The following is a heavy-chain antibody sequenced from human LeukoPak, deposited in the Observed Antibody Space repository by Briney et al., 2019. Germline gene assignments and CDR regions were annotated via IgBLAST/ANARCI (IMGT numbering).Heavy chain of an antibody. J-gene: IGHJ4*02. CDR2: IYYSGST. Sequence: SETLSLTCTVPGGSISSYYWSWIRQPPGKGLEWIGYIYYSGSTNYNPSLKSRVTISVDTSKNQFSLKLSSVTAADTAVYYCARGGLDYGVDYWGQGTLVTVSS. D-gene: IGHD4-17*01. CDR1: GGSISSYY. V-gene: IGHV4-59*12. CDR3: ARGGLDYGVDY.